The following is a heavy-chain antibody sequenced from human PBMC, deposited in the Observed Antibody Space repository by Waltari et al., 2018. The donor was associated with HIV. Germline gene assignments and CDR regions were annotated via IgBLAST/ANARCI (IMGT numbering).Heavy chain of an antibody. CDR3: ARDPEWLVEGGDY. D-gene: IGHD6-19*01. Sequence: EVQLVESGGGLVQPGGSLRLYGAASGFIFRSYSVNWVRQAPGKGLEWVSYISRSGNTKYYADSVKGRFTIFRDNAKNSLYLQMNSLRDEDTAVYYCARDPEWLVEGGDYWGQGTLVTVSS. CDR2: ISRSGNTK. J-gene: IGHJ4*02. V-gene: IGHV3-48*02. CDR1: GFIFRSYS.